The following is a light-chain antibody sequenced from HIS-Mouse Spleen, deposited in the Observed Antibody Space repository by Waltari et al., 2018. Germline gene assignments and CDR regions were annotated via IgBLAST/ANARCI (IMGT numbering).Light chain of an antibody. J-gene: IGLJ1*01. Sequence: SSELTQDPAVSVALGQTVRITCQGDSLRSYYASWYQQKPGQAPVLVIYGKNNRPSAIPDRLSGSVSGNTASLTITGAQAEDEADYYCNSRDSSGNHYVFGTGTKVTVL. CDR1: SLRSYY. CDR3: NSRDSSGNHYV. V-gene: IGLV3-19*01. CDR2: GKN.